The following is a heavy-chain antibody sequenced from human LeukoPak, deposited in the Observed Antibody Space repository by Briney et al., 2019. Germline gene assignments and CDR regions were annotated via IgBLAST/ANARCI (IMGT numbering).Heavy chain of an antibody. J-gene: IGHJ6*02. Sequence: GGSLRLSCAASGFTFSSYAMHWVRQAPGKGLEWVAVIWSDGSNKNYADSVKGRFTISRDNSKNTLYLQVNSLRAEDTAVYYCARETVRGVTRNGMDVWGQGTTVTVSS. CDR3: ARETVRGVTRNGMDV. V-gene: IGHV3-33*01. CDR1: GFTFSSYA. CDR2: IWSDGSNK. D-gene: IGHD3-10*01.